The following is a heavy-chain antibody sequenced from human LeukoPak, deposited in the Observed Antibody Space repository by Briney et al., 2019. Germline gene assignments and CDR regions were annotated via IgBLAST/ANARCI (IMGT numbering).Heavy chain of an antibody. CDR3: ARDSWELLNHNWFDP. V-gene: IGHV1-18*01. Sequence: ASVNVSCKASGYTFTSYGISWVRQAPGQGLEWMGWISAYNGNTNYAQKLQGRVTMTTDTSTSTAYMELRSLRSDDTAVYYCARDSWELLNHNWFDPWGQGTLVTVSS. CDR1: GYTFTSYG. J-gene: IGHJ5*02. CDR2: ISAYNGNT. D-gene: IGHD1-26*01.